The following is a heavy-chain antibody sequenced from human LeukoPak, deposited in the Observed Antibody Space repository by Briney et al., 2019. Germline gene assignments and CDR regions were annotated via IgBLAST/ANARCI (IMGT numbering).Heavy chain of an antibody. V-gene: IGHV3-23*01. CDR3: AKDGGLWVSAHWGDS. J-gene: IGHJ4*02. CDR2: ITTSDGNT. Sequence: GGSLRLSCAASGFTFTTYSMNWVRQAPGKGLEWVSTITTSDGNTYYADSVKGRFTVSRDNSKNTLFLQMNSLRAEDTAVYYCAKDGGLWVSAHWGDSWGRGTLVTVSS. CDR1: GFTFTTYS. D-gene: IGHD7-27*01.